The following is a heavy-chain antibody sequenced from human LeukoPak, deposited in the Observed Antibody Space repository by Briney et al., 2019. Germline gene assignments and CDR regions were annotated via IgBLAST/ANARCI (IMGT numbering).Heavy chain of an antibody. CDR3: ARGGEIAAAGTPYFDY. CDR2: INWNGGST. Sequence: GGSLRPSCAASGFTFDDYGMSWVRQAPGKGLEWVSGINWNGGSTGYADSVKGRFTISRDNAKNSLYLQMNSLRAEDTALYYCARGGEIAAAGTPYFDYWGQGTLVTVSS. J-gene: IGHJ4*02. CDR1: GFTFDDYG. V-gene: IGHV3-20*04. D-gene: IGHD6-13*01.